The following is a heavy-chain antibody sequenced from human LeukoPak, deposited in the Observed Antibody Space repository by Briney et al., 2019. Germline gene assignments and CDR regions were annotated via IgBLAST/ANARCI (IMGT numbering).Heavy chain of an antibody. CDR3: TRDYGGNSQVKGDAFDI. CDR1: GFTFGDYA. CDR2: IRSKAYGGTT. Sequence: GGSLRLSCTASGFTFGDYAMSWFRQAPGKGLEWVGFIRSKAYGGTTEYAASVKGRFTISRDDSKSIAYLQMNSLKTEDTAVYYCTRDYGGNSQVKGDAFDIWGQGTMVTVSS. J-gene: IGHJ3*02. D-gene: IGHD4-23*01. V-gene: IGHV3-49*03.